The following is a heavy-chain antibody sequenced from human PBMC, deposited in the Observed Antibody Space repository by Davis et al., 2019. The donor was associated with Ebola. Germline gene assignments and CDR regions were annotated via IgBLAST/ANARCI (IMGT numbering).Heavy chain of an antibody. CDR1: GFTFSDYY. V-gene: IGHV3-11*01. J-gene: IGHJ2*01. D-gene: IGHD1-14*01. CDR2: ISSSGSTI. Sequence: PGGSLRLSCAASGFTFSDYYMSWIRQAPGKGLEWVSYISSSGSTIYYADSVKGRFTISRDNAKNSLYLQMNSLRAEDTAVYYCATKALTGRHWYFDLWGRGTLVTVSS. CDR3: ATKALTGRHWYFDL.